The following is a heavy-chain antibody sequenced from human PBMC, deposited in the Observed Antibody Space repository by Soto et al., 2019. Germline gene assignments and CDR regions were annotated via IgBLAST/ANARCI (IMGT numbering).Heavy chain of an antibody. J-gene: IGHJ6*02. V-gene: IGHV7-4-1*01. CDR3: ASSRGYSYGYFYYYYYYGMDV. CDR1: GYTFTSYA. D-gene: IGHD5-18*01. CDR2: INTNTGNP. Sequence: ASVKVSCKASGYTFTSYAMNWVRQAPGQGLEWMGWINTNTGNPTYAQGFTGRFVFSLDTSASTAYLQICSLKPEDTAVYYCASSRGYSYGYFYYYYYYGMDVWGQGTTVTVSS.